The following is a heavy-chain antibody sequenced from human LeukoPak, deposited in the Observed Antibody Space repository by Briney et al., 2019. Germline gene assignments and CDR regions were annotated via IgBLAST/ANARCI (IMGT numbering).Heavy chain of an antibody. J-gene: IGHJ4*02. CDR3: ARSSDLGVRPTSIDY. CDR1: GGTFSSYA. CDR2: IIPIFGTA. Sequence: GASVKVSCKASGGTFSSYAISWVRQAPGQGLEWMGGIIPIFGTANYAQKFQGRVTITADESTSTAYMELSSLRSEDTAVHYCARSSDLGVRPTSIDYGGQGTLVTVSS. D-gene: IGHD3-16*01. V-gene: IGHV1-69*01.